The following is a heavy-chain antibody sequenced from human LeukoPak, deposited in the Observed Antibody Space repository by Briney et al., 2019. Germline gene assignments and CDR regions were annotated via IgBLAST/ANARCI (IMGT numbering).Heavy chain of an antibody. D-gene: IGHD5-18*01. CDR3: AGGLGCSYGYGIDY. CDR1: GFIFSSYA. Sequence: GGSLRLSCAASGFIFSSYAMHWVRQAPGKGPEWVAIIWYDGSNKYYAESVEGRFTISRDNSKNTLYLQMNSLRAEDTAVYSCAGGLGCSYGYGIDYWGQGTLVIASS. CDR2: IWYDGSNK. J-gene: IGHJ4*02. V-gene: IGHV3-33*01.